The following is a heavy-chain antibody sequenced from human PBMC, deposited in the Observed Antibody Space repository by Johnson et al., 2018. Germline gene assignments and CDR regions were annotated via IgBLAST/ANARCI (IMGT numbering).Heavy chain of an antibody. Sequence: EVQLVESGGGLVQPGGSLRLSCAASGFTFSSYSMNWVRQAPGKGLEWVSYISSSSSTIYYADSVKGRFTITRDNANNSLYLQMNSLRDEDTAVYYCASEPVGDYGDYEGGYFQHWGQGTLVTVSS. D-gene: IGHD4-17*01. V-gene: IGHV3-48*02. CDR3: ASEPVGDYGDYEGGYFQH. J-gene: IGHJ1*01. CDR2: ISSSSSTI. CDR1: GFTFSSYS.